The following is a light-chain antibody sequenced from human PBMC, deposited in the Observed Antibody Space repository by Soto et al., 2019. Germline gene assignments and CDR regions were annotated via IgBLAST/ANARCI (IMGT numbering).Light chain of an antibody. CDR2: GAS. CDR1: QSVSSSY. J-gene: IGKJ1*01. CDR3: QQYGSSPWT. V-gene: IGKV3-20*01. Sequence: EIVLTQSPGTLSLSPGERATLSCRASQSVSSSYLAWYQQKPGQAPRLLFYGASIRATGIPDRFSGSGSGTDFTLTLTRLQPEDFAVYYCQQYGSSPWTSGQGTKVDI.